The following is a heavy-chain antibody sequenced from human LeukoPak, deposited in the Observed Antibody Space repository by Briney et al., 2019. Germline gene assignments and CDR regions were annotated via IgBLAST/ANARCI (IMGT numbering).Heavy chain of an antibody. Sequence: GESLKISCKGSGYSFTSYWIGWVRQMPGKGLVWMGIIYPGDSDTRYSPSFQGQVTISADKSISTAYLQWSSLNASDTAMYYCATLVGYCSGGSCYPGNWGQGTLVTVSS. CDR1: GYSFTSYW. CDR2: IYPGDSDT. CDR3: ATLVGYCSGGSCYPGN. V-gene: IGHV5-51*01. J-gene: IGHJ4*02. D-gene: IGHD2-15*01.